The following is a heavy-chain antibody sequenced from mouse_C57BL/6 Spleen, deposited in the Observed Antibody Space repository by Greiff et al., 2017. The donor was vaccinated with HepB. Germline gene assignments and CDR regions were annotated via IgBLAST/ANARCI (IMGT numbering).Heavy chain of an antibody. CDR2: ISYDGSN. CDR1: GYSITSGYY. V-gene: IGHV3-6*01. Sequence: ESGPGLVKPSQSLSLTCSVTGYSITSGYYWNWIRQFPGNKLEWMGDISYDGSNNYNPSLKNRITITRDTSKNQFFLKLNSVTTEDTATYYCARGIFYDGGEFAYWGQGTLVTVSA. CDR3: ARGIFYDGGEFAY. J-gene: IGHJ3*01. D-gene: IGHD2-12*01.